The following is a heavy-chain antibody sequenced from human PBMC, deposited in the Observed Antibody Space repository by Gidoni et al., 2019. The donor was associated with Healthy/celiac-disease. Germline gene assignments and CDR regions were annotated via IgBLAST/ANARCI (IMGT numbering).Heavy chain of an antibody. CDR1: GYTFTSSD. CDR2: MNPNSGNT. D-gene: IGHD3-9*01. J-gene: IGHJ4*02. V-gene: IGHV1-8*01. Sequence: QVQLVPSGAEVKKPGASVKVSCKSSGYTFTSSDINWVRQATGQGLEWMGWMNPNSGNTGYAQKFQGRVTMTRNTSISTAYMELSSLRSEDTAVYYCARGIEVLRYFDWSDKTYYFDYWGQGTLVTVSS. CDR3: ARGIEVLRYFDWSDKTYYFDY.